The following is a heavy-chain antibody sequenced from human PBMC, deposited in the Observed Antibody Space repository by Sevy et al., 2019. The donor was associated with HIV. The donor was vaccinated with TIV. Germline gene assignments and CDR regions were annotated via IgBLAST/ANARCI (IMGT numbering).Heavy chain of an antibody. Sequence: SETLSLTCTVSGGSISSSDSYWSWIRQPPGKGLEWIGYIHYSGGTYYNPFLKSRVAMSVDTSEKQFSLKLSFLTAADTAVYYCASKYEYSDGPFVYWGQGTLVTVSS. J-gene: IGHJ4*02. CDR1: GGSISSSDSY. V-gene: IGHV4-30-4*01. CDR2: IHYSGGT. D-gene: IGHD5-18*01. CDR3: ASKYEYSDGPFVY.